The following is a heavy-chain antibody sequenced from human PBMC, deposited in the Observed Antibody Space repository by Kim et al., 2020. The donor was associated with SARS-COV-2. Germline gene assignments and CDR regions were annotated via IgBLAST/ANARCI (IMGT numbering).Heavy chain of an antibody. D-gene: IGHD3-16*02. CDR2: INHSGST. CDR1: GGSFSGYY. V-gene: IGHV4-34*01. Sequence: SETLSLTCAVYGGSFSGYYWSWIRQPPGKGLEWIGEINHSGSTNYNPSLKSRVTISVDTSKNQFSLKLSSVTAADTAVYYCARGSVNDYVWGSYRPSPRPFDYWGQGTLVTVSS. J-gene: IGHJ4*02. CDR3: ARGSVNDYVWGSYRPSPRPFDY.